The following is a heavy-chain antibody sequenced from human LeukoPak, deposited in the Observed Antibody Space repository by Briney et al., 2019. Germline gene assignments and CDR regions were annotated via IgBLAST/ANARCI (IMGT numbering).Heavy chain of an antibody. CDR1: GITFSSYG. CDR3: AKIYCTNDFCYNYYYYYYMDV. V-gene: IGHV3-23*01. Sequence: GGSLRLSCAASGITFSSYGMHWVRQAPGKGLEWVSAISGSGGSTYYADSVKGRFTISRDNSKNTLYLQMNSLRAEDTAVYYCAKIYCTNDFCYNYYYYYYMDVWGKGTTVTVSS. CDR2: ISGSGGST. J-gene: IGHJ6*03. D-gene: IGHD2-8*01.